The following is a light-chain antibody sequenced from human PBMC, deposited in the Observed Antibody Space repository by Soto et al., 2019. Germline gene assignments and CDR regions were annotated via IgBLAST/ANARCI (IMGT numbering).Light chain of an antibody. CDR1: SSDVGDYDY. CDR2: DVS. CDR3: SSYGGSGTLYV. J-gene: IGLJ1*01. V-gene: IGLV2-14*03. Sequence: QSALTQPASVSGSPGQSITISCTGSSSDVGDYDYVAWYQQHPDKAPKLMIFDVSSRPSGVSNRFSGSKSGSTVSLTIAGLQAEDEAEYCGSSYGGSGTLYVCGTGTQHTVL.